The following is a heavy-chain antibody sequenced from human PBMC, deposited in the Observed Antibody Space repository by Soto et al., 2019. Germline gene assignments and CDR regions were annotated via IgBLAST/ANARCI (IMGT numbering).Heavy chain of an antibody. CDR1: GGKFRSYA. CDR3: ARADYYDSSGDNWVDP. V-gene: IGHV1-69*01. CDR2: IIPIFGPG. D-gene: IGHD3-22*01. J-gene: IGHJ5*02. Sequence: VEISCKASGGKFRSYAICWVRQSPRQGLEWMGGIIPIFGPGNYAQKLQGTVTITAEESTSAAYMELSRLRSEDTAVYYCARADYYDSSGDNWVDPWGQGIPVTVCS.